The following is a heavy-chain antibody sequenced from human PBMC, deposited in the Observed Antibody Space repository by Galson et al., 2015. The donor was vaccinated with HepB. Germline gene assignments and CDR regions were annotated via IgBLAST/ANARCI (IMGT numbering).Heavy chain of an antibody. V-gene: IGHV4-39*01. CDR1: GGSISSSSYY. J-gene: IGHJ5*02. D-gene: IGHD3-3*01. Sequence: ETLSLTCTVSGGSISSSSYYWGWIRQPPGKGLEWIGSIYYSGSTYYNPSLKSRVTISVDTSKNQFSLKLSSVTAADTAVYYCARQENFWSGYYQPDSSPNWFDPWGQGTLVTVSS. CDR2: IYYSGST. CDR3: ARQENFWSGYYQPDSSPNWFDP.